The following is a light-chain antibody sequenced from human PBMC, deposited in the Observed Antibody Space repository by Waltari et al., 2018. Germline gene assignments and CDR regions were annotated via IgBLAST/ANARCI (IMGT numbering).Light chain of an antibody. CDR1: SGRLSSTSY. CDR3: LLYMGSGIWV. Sequence: QTLMTQEPSLSVSPRGTVTLTCALSSGRLSSTSYASWYQQSPGQTPRTLVYKANMRSSGVPDRFSGSVLGNKAVLIITGAQSEDESTYYCLLYMGSGIWVFGGGTKLTVL. J-gene: IGLJ3*02. CDR2: KAN. V-gene: IGLV8-61*01.